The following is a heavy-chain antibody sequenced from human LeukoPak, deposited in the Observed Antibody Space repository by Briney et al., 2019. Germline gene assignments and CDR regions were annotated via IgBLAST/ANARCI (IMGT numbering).Heavy chain of an antibody. CDR3: ARGPPTVTNFFDY. J-gene: IGHJ4*02. Sequence: ASVKVSCKASGGTFSSYAISWVRQAPGQGLEWMGRIIPILGIANYAQKFQGRVTITADKSTSTAYMELSSLRSEDTAVYYCARGPPTVTNFFDYWGQGTLVTVSS. CDR2: IIPILGIA. D-gene: IGHD4-23*01. V-gene: IGHV1-69*04. CDR1: GGTFSSYA.